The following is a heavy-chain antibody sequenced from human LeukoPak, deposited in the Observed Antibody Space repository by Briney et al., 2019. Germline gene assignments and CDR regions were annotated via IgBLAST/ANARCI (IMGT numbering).Heavy chain of an antibody. CDR3: ARHEEEDGYNAKTPDY. D-gene: IGHD5-24*01. J-gene: IGHJ4*02. V-gene: IGHV4-39*01. CDR2: GRYSGTT. Sequence: PSETLSLTRTVSGAAISRNSCFWGWIRQPPGMGLEWIGSGRYSGTTYYNPSLKSRVTISIDTSKNQFSLRLSSVTAADTAVYYCARHEEEDGYNAKTPDYCGQGALVTVSS. CDR1: GAAISRNSCF.